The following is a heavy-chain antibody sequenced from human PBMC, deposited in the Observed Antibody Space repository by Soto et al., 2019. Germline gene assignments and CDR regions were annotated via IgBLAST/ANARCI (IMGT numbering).Heavy chain of an antibody. V-gene: IGHV1-18*01. Sequence: ASVKVSCKASGYTFTSYGISWVRQAPGQGLEWMGRISAYNGNTNYAQKLQGRVTMTTDTSTSTAYMELRSLRSDDTAVYYCAREDRYCSGGSCYKPFDYWGQGTLVTVSS. D-gene: IGHD2-15*01. CDR2: ISAYNGNT. CDR1: GYTFTSYG. J-gene: IGHJ4*02. CDR3: AREDRYCSGGSCYKPFDY.